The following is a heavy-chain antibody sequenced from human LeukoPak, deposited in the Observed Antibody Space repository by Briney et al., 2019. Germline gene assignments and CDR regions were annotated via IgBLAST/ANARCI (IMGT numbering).Heavy chain of an antibody. CDR2: INSGGAI. CDR3: AKRGSYSSSFTSTFDY. D-gene: IGHD6-6*01. CDR1: GFTFSDYA. V-gene: IGHV3-23*01. J-gene: IGHJ4*02. Sequence: GGSLRLSCAASGFTFSDYAMTWVRQAPGKGLEWVSTINSGGAISYADSVKGRFTISRDNPKNTLYLQMNSLRAEDTAVYYCAKRGSYSSSFTSTFDYWGQGTLVTVSS.